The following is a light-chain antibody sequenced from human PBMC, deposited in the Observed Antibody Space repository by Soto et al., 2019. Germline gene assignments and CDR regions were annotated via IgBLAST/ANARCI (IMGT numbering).Light chain of an antibody. Sequence: DIQMTQSPSSLSAAVGDRVTITCRASQSIMRFLTWYQHKPGKAPKLLMYAASSLQSGVPSRFSSSRSKTHCTLIISSFQPEDVGSYDCQQTYRTHHTCGGRTKVQIK. CDR1: QSIMRF. J-gene: IGKJ4*01. V-gene: IGKV1-39*01. CDR3: QQTYRTHHT. CDR2: AAS.